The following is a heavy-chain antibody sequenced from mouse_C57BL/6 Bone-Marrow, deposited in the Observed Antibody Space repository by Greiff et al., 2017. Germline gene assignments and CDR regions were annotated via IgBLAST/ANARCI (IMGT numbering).Heavy chain of an antibody. Sequence: DVHLVESGGGLVQPKGSLKLSCAASGFTFNTYAMHWVRQAPGKGLEWVARIRSKSSNYATYYADSVKDRFTISRDDSKSMLYLQMNNLKTEDTAMYYCVRGTTVVATDYAMDYWGQGTSVTVSS. J-gene: IGHJ4*01. CDR2: IRSKSSNYAT. D-gene: IGHD1-1*01. CDR1: GFTFNTYA. V-gene: IGHV10-3*01. CDR3: VRGTTVVATDYAMDY.